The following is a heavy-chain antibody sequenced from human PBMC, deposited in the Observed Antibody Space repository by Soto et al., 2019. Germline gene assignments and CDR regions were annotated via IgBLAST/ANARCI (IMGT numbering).Heavy chain of an antibody. V-gene: IGHV3-53*04. CDR2: IYSGANT. Sequence: EVQLVESGGGLVQPGGSLRLSCAASGFTVGSNYMSWVRQAPGKGLEWVSVIYSGANTYYADSVKGRFTISRHNSKNTLYLEMNSLRTDGTAVYYCARGGNYDFWSGYRSPFDYWGQGTLVTVSS. J-gene: IGHJ4*02. CDR3: ARGGNYDFWSGYRSPFDY. CDR1: GFTVGSNY. D-gene: IGHD3-3*01.